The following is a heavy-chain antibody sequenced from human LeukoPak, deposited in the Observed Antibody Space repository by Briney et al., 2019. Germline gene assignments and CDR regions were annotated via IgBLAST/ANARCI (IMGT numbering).Heavy chain of an antibody. J-gene: IGHJ3*02. CDR2: TYHSGST. Sequence: PSETLSLTCTISGYTISSGYQWGWIRQPPGKGLEWIGNTYHSGSTYYNPSLKSRVTMSVDTSNNQFSLNLNSVTAADTAVYYCARIIAASQDVFNIWGQGTMVTVSS. CDR1: GYTISSGYQ. V-gene: IGHV4-38-2*02. CDR3: ARIIAASQDVFNI. D-gene: IGHD6-6*01.